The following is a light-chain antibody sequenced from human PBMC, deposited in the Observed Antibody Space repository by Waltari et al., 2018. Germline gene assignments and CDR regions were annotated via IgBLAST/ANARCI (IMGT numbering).Light chain of an antibody. CDR1: ASDVAFYNY. V-gene: IGLV2-14*03. Sequence: QSALTQPASVSGSPGQSITIPCTGTASDVAFYNYVPWYQQHPGQAPKFIIYDVSVRPSGVSNRVSGSKSGNTAYLTISGLQAEDEADYYGNSCTGSSSWVFGGGTKLTV. CDR3: NSCTGSSSWV. J-gene: IGLJ3*02. CDR2: DVS.